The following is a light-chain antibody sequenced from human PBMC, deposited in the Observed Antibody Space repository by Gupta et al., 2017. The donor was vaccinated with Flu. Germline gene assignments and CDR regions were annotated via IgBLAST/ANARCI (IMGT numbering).Light chain of an antibody. CDR1: QSVSSSY. CDR2: GAS. V-gene: IGKV3-20*01. J-gene: IGKJ1*01. Sequence: DIVLTQSPGTLSLSPGEGATLSCRASQSVSSSYLAWYQQKPGQAPRLLIYGASSRATGILDRFSGSGSGTDFTLTISRLEPEDFAVYYCQQYGSSPRTFGQGTKVEIK. CDR3: QQYGSSPRT.